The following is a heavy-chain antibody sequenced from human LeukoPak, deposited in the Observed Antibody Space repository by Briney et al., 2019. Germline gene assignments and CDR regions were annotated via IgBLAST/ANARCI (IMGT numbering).Heavy chain of an antibody. CDR1: GFTFSSYG. CDR2: IWSDGSNE. CDR3: AKRTNGWLRLGLLDY. J-gene: IGHJ4*02. D-gene: IGHD5-12*01. Sequence: PGGSLRLSCAASGFTFSSYGMHWVRQAPGKGLEWVAVIWSDGSNEYYADSVKGRFTISRDNSKNTLYLQMNSLRAEDTAVYYCAKRTNGWLRLGLLDYWGQGTLVTVSS. V-gene: IGHV3-33*06.